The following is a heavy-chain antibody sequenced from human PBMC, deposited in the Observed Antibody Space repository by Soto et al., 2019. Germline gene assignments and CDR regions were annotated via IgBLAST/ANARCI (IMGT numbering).Heavy chain of an antibody. Sequence: QITLKESGPTLVKPTQTLTLTCTFSGFSLSTSGLGVGWFRQPPGKALEWLALIYLDDDKRYSPALKSSLTITKDTSKNQVVLTMTSMDPVDTATYYCAHRRRGSYFDYWGQGTLVTVSS. CDR1: GFSLSTSGLG. CDR2: IYLDDDK. CDR3: AHRRRGSYFDY. V-gene: IGHV2-5*02. J-gene: IGHJ4*02. D-gene: IGHD3-16*01.